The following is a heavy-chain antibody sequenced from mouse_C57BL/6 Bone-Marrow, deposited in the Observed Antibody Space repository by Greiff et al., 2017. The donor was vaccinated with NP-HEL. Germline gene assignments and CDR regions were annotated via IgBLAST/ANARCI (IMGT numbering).Heavy chain of an antibody. V-gene: IGHV5-6*01. CDR1: GFTFSSYG. CDR2: ISSGGSYT. CDR3: ARHGGARFDY. Sequence: VKLMESGGDLVKPGGSLKLSCAASGFTFSSYGMSWVRQTPDKRLEWVATISSGGSYTYYPDSVKGRFTISRDNAKNTLYLQMSSLKSEDTAMYYCARHGGARFDYWGQGTTLTVSS. J-gene: IGHJ2*01.